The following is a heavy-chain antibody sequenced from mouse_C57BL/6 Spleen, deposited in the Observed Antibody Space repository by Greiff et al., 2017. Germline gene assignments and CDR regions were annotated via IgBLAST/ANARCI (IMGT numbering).Heavy chain of an antibody. D-gene: IGHD1-1*02. V-gene: IGHV1-54*01. CDR3: ARSRGSYDYFDY. CDR2: INPGSGGT. J-gene: IGHJ2*01. Sequence: QVQLKESGAELVRPGTSVKVSCKASGYAFTNYLIEWVKQRPGQGLEWIGVINPGSGGTNYNEKFKGKATLTADKSSSTAYMQLSSLTSEDSAVYFCARSRGSYDYFDYWGQGTTLTVSS. CDR1: GYAFTNYL.